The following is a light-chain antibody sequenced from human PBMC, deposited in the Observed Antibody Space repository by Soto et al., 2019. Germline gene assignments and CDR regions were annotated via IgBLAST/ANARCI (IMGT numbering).Light chain of an antibody. CDR3: QQYGSSPTIT. CDR2: GAS. J-gene: IGKJ5*01. CDR1: QSISSN. V-gene: IGKV3-20*01. Sequence: EIVMTQSPATMSVSPGERATLSCRSSQSISSNLAWYQQKPGQAHRLLIYGASYRASGIPDRFSGSGSGTDFTLTISRLEPEDFAVYYCQQYGSSPTITFGQGTRLEIK.